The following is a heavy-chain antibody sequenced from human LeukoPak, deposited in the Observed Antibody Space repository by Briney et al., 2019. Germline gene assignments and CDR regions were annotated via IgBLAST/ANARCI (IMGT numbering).Heavy chain of an antibody. CDR1: GFTFSSYE. CDR2: ISSSGSTI. V-gene: IGHV3-48*03. Sequence: GGSLRLSCAASGFTFSSYEMNWVRQAPGKGLEWVSYISSSGSTIYYADSVKGRFTISRDNAKNSLYLQMNSLRAEDTAVYYCARSSSRYCSGGSCYSGVLGYFDYWGQGTLVTVSS. J-gene: IGHJ4*02. CDR3: ARSSSRYCSGGSCYSGVLGYFDY. D-gene: IGHD2-15*01.